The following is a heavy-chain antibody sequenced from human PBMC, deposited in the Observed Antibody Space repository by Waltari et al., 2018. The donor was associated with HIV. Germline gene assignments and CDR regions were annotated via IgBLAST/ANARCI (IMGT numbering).Heavy chain of an antibody. CDR2: INPSGGST. CDR3: ARSEGYAYYGMDV. CDR1: GYTFTSYY. Sequence: QVQLVQSGAEVKKPGASVKVSCKASGYTFTSYYMPWVRQAPGQGLEWMGIINPSGGSTSYGQKFQGRVTMTRDTSTSTVYMELSSLRSEDTAVYYCARSEGYAYYGMDVWGQGTTVTVSS. J-gene: IGHJ6*02. V-gene: IGHV1-46*03. D-gene: IGHD3-16*01.